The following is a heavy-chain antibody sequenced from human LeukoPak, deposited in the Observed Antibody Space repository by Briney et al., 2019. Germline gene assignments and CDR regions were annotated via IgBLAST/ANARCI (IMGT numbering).Heavy chain of an antibody. J-gene: IGHJ4*02. CDR3: ARDPDSSSWFFVDY. CDR2: ISYDGSNK. Sequence: GGSLRLSCAASGFTFSSYAMHWVRKAPGKGLEWVAVISYDGSNKYYADSVKGRFTISRDNSKNTLYLQMNSLRAEDTAVYYGARDPDSSSWFFVDYWGQGTLVTVSS. V-gene: IGHV3-30-3*01. CDR1: GFTFSSYA. D-gene: IGHD6-13*01.